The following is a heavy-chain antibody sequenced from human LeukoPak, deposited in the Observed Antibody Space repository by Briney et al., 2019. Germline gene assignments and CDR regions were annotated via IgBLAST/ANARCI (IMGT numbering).Heavy chain of an antibody. CDR3: ARGGYSSGFCGRSKLCPYYFDY. V-gene: IGHV4-4*07. CDR2: IYTSGIT. CDR1: GGSISSYY. Sequence: SETLSLTCTVSGGSISSYYWSWIRQPAGKGLEWIGRIYTSGITNYNPSLKSRVTMSVDTSKNQFSLKLSSVTAADTAVYYCARGGYSSGFCGRSKLCPYYFDYWGQGTLVTVSS. J-gene: IGHJ4*02. D-gene: IGHD2-15*01.